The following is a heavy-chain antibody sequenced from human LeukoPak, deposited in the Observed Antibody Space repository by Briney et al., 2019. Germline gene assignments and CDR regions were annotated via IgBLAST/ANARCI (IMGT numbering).Heavy chain of an antibody. V-gene: IGHV4-39*01. CDR3: ARHFMVDEDYDYVWGSYPFFDY. CDR2: IYYGGST. J-gene: IGHJ4*02. Sequence: SETLSLTCTVSGGSISSSSNYWGWIRQPPGKGVEWIGSIYYGGSTYYNPSLKSRVTISVDTSKNQFSLKLSSVTAADTAVYYCARHFMVDEDYDYVWGSYPFFDYWGQGTLVTVSS. CDR1: GGSISSSSNY. D-gene: IGHD3-16*01.